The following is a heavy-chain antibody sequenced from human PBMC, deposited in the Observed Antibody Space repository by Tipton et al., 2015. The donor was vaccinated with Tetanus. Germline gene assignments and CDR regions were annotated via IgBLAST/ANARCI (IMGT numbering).Heavy chain of an antibody. Sequence: SLRLSCAASGFTFSDYSIAWVRQAPGKGLEWGSSISSKSTYIYYADSMKGRFTISRDNARNSLYLQLNSLRAEDTAVYYCARLPGSYYFYGLDVWGQGTTVTVSS. CDR2: ISSKSTYI. CDR3: ARLPGSYYFYGLDV. CDR1: GFTFSDYS. J-gene: IGHJ6*02. V-gene: IGHV3-21*01. D-gene: IGHD1-26*01.